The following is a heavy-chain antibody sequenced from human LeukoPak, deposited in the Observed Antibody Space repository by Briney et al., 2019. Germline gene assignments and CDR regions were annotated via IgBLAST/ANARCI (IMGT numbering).Heavy chain of an antibody. CDR3: ARLGGYGNTYYFDY. Sequence: ASVTVSCKGSGYTFTSCGFCWVRQGPAQGLEWMGWISAYNSNTNYAQKVQGRVTMTTDTSTSTAYMELRSLRSDDTAVYYCARLGGYGNTYYFDYWGQGTLVTVSS. J-gene: IGHJ4*02. CDR2: ISAYNSNT. V-gene: IGHV1-18*01. D-gene: IGHD5-12*01. CDR1: GYTFTSCG.